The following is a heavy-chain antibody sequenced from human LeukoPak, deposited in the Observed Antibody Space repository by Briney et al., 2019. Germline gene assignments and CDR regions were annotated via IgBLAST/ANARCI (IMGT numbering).Heavy chain of an antibody. CDR1: GFTFSNYW. J-gene: IGHJ4*02. V-gene: IGHV3-7*03. Sequence: GGSPRLSCAASGFTFSNYWMNWVRQAPGKGLEWVANIKEDGSEKYYVDSVKGRFTISRDNSKNTLYLQMNRLRAEDTAVYYCAKEWTSMTYFDYWGQGTLVTVSS. CDR2: IKEDGSEK. D-gene: IGHD2/OR15-2a*01. CDR3: AKEWTSMTYFDY.